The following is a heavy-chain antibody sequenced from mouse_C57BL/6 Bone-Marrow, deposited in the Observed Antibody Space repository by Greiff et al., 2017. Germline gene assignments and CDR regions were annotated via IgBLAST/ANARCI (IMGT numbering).Heavy chain of an antibody. V-gene: IGHV1-64*01. Sequence: QVQLQQSGAELVKPGASVKLSCKASGYTFTSYWMHWVKQRPGQGLEWIGMIHPNSGSTNYNEKFKSKATLTVDKSSSTAYMQLSSLTSEDSAVYYCARRALLRYFDVWGTGTTVTVSS. CDR2: IHPNSGST. CDR1: GYTFTSYW. D-gene: IGHD3-1*01. CDR3: ARRALLRYFDV. J-gene: IGHJ1*03.